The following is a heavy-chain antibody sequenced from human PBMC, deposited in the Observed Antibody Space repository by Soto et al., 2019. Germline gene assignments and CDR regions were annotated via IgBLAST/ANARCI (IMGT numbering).Heavy chain of an antibody. CDR2: ISSSSSYI. Sequence: EVQLVESGGGLVKPGGSLRLSCAASGFTFSSYSMNWVRQAPGKGLEWVSSISSSSSYIYYADSVKGRFTISRDNAKNSLYLQRNGLRAGDTAVYDCAGGDEDIGATPESVVGYWGQGSLVTVSS. J-gene: IGHJ4*02. V-gene: IGHV3-21*01. CDR1: GFTFSSYS. D-gene: IGHD5-12*01. CDR3: AGGDEDIGATPESVVGY.